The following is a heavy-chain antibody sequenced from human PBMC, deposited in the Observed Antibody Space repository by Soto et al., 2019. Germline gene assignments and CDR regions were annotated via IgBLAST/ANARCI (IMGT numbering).Heavy chain of an antibody. Sequence: QVQLVESGGGVVQPGKSLRLSCAASGFSFSTYGMHWVRQAPGRGLEWVALICNDGSEKYYADSVTGRFNISRDNFRRTVSLHMQSPRDDDTAVCFGAWAANIAGPTYWGQGTLVTVSS. CDR2: ICNDGSEK. D-gene: IGHD6-25*01. CDR3: AWAANIAGPTY. CDR1: GFSFSTYG. V-gene: IGHV3-33*01. J-gene: IGHJ4*02.